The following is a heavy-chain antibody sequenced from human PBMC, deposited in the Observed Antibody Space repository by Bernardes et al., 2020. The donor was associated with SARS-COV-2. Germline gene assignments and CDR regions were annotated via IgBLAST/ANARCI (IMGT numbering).Heavy chain of an antibody. CDR2: FNYDGRS. D-gene: IGHD6-13*01. CDR3: ARLAATGLAYFDY. V-gene: IGHV4-59*01. J-gene: IGHJ4*02. CDR1: GGSIRSYY. Sequence: TLSLTCTVSGGSIRSYYWSWIRQPPGKGLECIGYFNYDGRSNYNPSLKSRVSISVDTSKNQVSLKLSSVTAADTAVYYCARLAATGLAYFDYWGQGTLVTVSS.